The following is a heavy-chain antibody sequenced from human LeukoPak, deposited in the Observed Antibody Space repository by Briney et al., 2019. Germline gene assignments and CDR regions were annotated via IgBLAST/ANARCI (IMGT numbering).Heavy chain of an antibody. D-gene: IGHD3-22*01. CDR1: GYTFTANY. CDR2: INPNSGGT. V-gene: IGHV1-2*02. J-gene: IGHJ3*02. CDR3: ARDYYDNSGFGAFDI. Sequence: ASVKVSCKASGYTFTANYMHWVRQAPGQGLEWMGWINPNSGGTNYAQKFQGRVTMTRDTSISTAYMDLSRLRSDDTAVYYCARDYYDNSGFGAFDIWGQGTMVTVSS.